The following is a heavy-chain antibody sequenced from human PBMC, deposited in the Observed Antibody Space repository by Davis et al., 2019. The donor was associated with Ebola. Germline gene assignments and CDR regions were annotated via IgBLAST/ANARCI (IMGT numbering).Heavy chain of an antibody. CDR2: ITTGSNAI. CDR3: VRDYIFAFDL. CDR1: GFTFSDFS. J-gene: IGHJ5*02. Sequence: GESLKISCAASGFTFSDFSMNWVRQAPGEALEWISYITTGSNAIHYADSVKSRFTVSRDNVKNSLFLQMNSLRDEDSAVYYCVRDYIFAFDLWGQGAQVTVSS. V-gene: IGHV3-48*02.